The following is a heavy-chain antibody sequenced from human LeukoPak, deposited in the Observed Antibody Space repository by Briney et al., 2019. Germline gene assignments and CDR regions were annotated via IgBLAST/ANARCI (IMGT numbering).Heavy chain of an antibody. CDR2: IIPVLNIT. D-gene: IGHD3-10*01. CDR3: ARDWARTMVRGVIIEGFDY. Sequence: SVKVSCKTSGGTFSSSAITWVRQAPGQGLEWMGRIIPVLNITSYAQKFQGRVTITADTSTSTVYMELSSLRSEDTAVYYCARDWARTMVRGVIIEGFDYWGQGTLVTVSS. V-gene: IGHV1-69*04. J-gene: IGHJ4*02. CDR1: GGTFSSSA.